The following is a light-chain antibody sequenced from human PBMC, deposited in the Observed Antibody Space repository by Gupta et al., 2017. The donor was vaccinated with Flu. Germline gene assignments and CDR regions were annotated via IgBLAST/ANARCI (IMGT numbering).Light chain of an antibody. J-gene: IGKJ1*01. Sequence: DIQMTQSPSSLSASVGDRVTITCRASQGIANYLNWYQQKPGTAPELLIYGASKVRSGVPSTFSGSGSGTDFTLTISGRQPEDFATYYCQQEYSLPRTFGQGTKVEVK. V-gene: IGKV1-39*01. CDR3: QQEYSLPRT. CDR1: QGIANY. CDR2: GAS.